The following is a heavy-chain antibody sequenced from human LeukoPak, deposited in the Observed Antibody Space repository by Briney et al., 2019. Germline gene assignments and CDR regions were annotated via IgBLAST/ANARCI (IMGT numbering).Heavy chain of an antibody. CDR2: INHSGST. CDR1: GGSFSGYY. D-gene: IGHD1-26*01. J-gene: IGHJ5*02. Sequence: SETLSLTCAVYGGSFSGYYWSWIRHPPGKGLEWIGEINHSGSTNYNPSLKSRVTISVDTSKNQFSLKLSSVTPPDTAVYYCARGVPSSGSYYPNWFDPWGQGTLVTVSS. CDR3: ARGVPSSGSYYPNWFDP. V-gene: IGHV4-34*01.